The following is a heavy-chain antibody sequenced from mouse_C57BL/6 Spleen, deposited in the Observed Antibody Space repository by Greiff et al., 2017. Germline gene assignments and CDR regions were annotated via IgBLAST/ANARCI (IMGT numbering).Heavy chain of an antibody. CDR3: AGGNYAMDY. J-gene: IGHJ4*01. CDR2: ISSGSSTI. V-gene: IGHV5-17*01. Sequence: EVMLVESGGGLVKPGGSLKLSCAASGFTFSDYGMHWVRQAPEKGLEWVAYISSGSSTIYYADTVKGRFTISGDNAKNTLFLQMTSLRSEDTAMYYCAGGNYAMDYWGQGTSVTVSS. CDR1: GFTFSDYG.